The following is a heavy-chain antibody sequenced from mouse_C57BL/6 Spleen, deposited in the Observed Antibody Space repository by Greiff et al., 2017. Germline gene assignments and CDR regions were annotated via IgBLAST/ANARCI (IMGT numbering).Heavy chain of an antibody. V-gene: IGHV5-17*01. J-gene: IGHJ2*01. CDR3: AGEGYGNYGAY. D-gene: IGHD2-1*01. Sequence: EVKLVESGGGLVQPGGSLKLSCAASGFTFSDYGMHWVRQAPEKGLAWVAYISSGSSTIYYADTLKGRFTISRDNAKNTVSLHMTRLRSEATDMYCCAGEGYGNYGAYWGQGTTLTVSS. CDR2: ISSGSSTI. CDR1: GFTFSDYG.